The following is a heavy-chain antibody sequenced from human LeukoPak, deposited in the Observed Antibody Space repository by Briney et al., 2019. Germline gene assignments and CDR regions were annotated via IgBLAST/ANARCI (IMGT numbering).Heavy chain of an antibody. V-gene: IGHV3-33*08. D-gene: IGHD2-15*01. CDR2: IWYDGSNK. CDR3: ARGAPIYCSGGSCYHPYYYYGMDV. J-gene: IGHJ6*02. CDR1: GFTSIAYA. Sequence: GGSLRLSCVGSGFTSIAYALTWARQAPGKGLEWVAVIWYDGSNKYYADSVKGRFTISRDNSKNTLYLQMNSLRAEDTAVYYCARGAPIYCSGGSCYHPYYYYGMDVWGQGTTVTVSS.